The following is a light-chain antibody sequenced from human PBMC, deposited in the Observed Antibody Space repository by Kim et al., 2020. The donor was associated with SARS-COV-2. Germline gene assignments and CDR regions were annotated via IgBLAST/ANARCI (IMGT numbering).Light chain of an antibody. CDR3: QQLDTPAWT. J-gene: IGKJ1*01. CDR1: QCSRSY. V-gene: IGKV1-9*01. CDR2: AAS. Sequence: IQLTQSPSSLSASVGDRVTITCRASQCSRSYVAWYQQKPGKAPKLLIYAASTLHSGVPSRFSGRGSGTDFTLTITNLQPEDCATYYCQQLDTPAWTFGPGTKVDIK.